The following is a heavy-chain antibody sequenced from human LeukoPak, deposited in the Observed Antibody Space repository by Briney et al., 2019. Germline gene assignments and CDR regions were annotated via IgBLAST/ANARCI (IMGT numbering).Heavy chain of an antibody. CDR3: ARGNGSHYDSSGYCHFDY. Sequence: PSETLSLTCAVYGVSFSGYYWSWIRQPPGKGLEWIGEINHSGSTNYNPSLKSRVTISVDTSKNQFSLKLSSVTAADTAVYYCARGNGSHYDSSGYCHFDYWGQGTLVTVS. CDR2: INHSGST. J-gene: IGHJ4*02. V-gene: IGHV4-34*01. CDR1: GVSFSGYY. D-gene: IGHD3-22*01.